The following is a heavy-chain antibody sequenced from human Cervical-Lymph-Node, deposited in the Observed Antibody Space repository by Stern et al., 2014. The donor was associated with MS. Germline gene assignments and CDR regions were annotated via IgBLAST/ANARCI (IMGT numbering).Heavy chain of an antibody. CDR3: ARGDSEAPIYYFDS. V-gene: IGHV1-69*01. D-gene: IGHD2-21*01. CDR1: GGTFSNFA. J-gene: IGHJ4*02. CDR2: ITPIFDAT. Sequence: MQLVESGAEVKKPGSSMKVSCKTSGGTFSNFAISWVRQAPGQGLEWMGGITPIFDATNYAQKFQGRVTITADEPTRTVYMELSSLRSDDTAMYYCARGDSEAPIYYFDSWGQGTLVTVSS.